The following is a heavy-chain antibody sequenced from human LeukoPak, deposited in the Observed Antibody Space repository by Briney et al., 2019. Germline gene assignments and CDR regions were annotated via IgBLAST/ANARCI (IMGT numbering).Heavy chain of an antibody. V-gene: IGHV1-18*01. CDR1: GYTFTSYG. D-gene: IGHD6-13*01. CDR2: ISAYNGNT. J-gene: IGHJ6*02. CDR3: AMYSSSWLYYYYGMDV. Sequence: ASVKVSCKASGYTFTSYGISWVRQAPGLGLEWMGWISAYNGNTNYAQKLQGRVTMTTDTSTSTAYMELRSLRSDDTAVYYCAMYSSSWLYYYYGMDVWGQGTTVTVSS.